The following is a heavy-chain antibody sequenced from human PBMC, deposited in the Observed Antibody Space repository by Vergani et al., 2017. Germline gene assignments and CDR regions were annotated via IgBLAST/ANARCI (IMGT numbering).Heavy chain of an antibody. Sequence: EVQLVESGGGLVQPGRSLRLSCTASGFTFGDYAMSWVRQATGKGLEWVGFIRSKAYGGTTEYAASVKGRFTISRDDSKSIAYLQMNSLKTEDTAVYYCTRGPTYYYDSSGYYSAGDYWGQGTLVTVSS. V-gene: IGHV3-49*04. CDR3: TRGPTYYYDSSGYYSAGDY. CDR2: IRSKAYGGTT. D-gene: IGHD3-22*01. CDR1: GFTFGDYA. J-gene: IGHJ4*02.